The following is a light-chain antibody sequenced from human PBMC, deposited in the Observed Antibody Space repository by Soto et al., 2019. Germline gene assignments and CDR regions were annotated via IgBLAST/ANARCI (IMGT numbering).Light chain of an antibody. CDR1: QSVLTN. CDR2: GAS. V-gene: IGKV3-15*01. CDR3: HEYNTWPWT. J-gene: IGKJ1*01. Sequence: RVIPPSPVTRAVSPGDRATLSCRASQSVLTNLAWYQQKLGQPPRVLIYGASTRATGIPARFSGSGSGTDFTLTISSLHSEDFAVYYCHEYNTWPWTFGQGTKVDIK.